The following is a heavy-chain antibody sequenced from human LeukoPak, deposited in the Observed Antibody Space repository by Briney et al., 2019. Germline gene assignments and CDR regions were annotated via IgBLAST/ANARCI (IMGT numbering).Heavy chain of an antibody. Sequence: AAVNVSCKASGHTFTSLGITWVRQAPGQGLEWMGWISTYNGNTDYAQKFQGRVTMTTDTSTTTAYMELRSLRSDDTAVYYCARLPVSQDSSSSASYFEVNFDPWGQGTLVTVSS. J-gene: IGHJ5*02. CDR2: ISTYNGNT. V-gene: IGHV1-18*01. D-gene: IGHD3-10*01. CDR1: GHTFTSLG. CDR3: ARLPVSQDSSSSASYFEVNFDP.